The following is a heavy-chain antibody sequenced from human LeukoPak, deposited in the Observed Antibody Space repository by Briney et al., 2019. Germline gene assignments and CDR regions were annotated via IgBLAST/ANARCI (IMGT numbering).Heavy chain of an antibody. Sequence: GGSLRLSCVASGFTFSSYSMHWVRQAPGKGLEWVSYISSTSNTIYYADSVKGRFTISRDNSKNTLYLQMNSLRAEDTAVYYCAKDDFPTAMVDYWGQGTLVTVSS. D-gene: IGHD5-18*01. V-gene: IGHV3-48*01. CDR1: GFTFSSYS. CDR3: AKDDFPTAMVDY. J-gene: IGHJ4*02. CDR2: ISSTSNTI.